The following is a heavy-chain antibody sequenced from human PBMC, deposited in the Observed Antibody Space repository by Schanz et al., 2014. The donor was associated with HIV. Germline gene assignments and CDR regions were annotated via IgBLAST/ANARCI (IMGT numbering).Heavy chain of an antibody. V-gene: IGHV1-69*01. CDR1: GGTFKYYG. CDR2: IIPMFRPA. D-gene: IGHD3-3*01. CDR3: ARGWGLHSDFGD. Sequence: QVYLAQSGAEVKKPGSSVKVSCKASGGTFKYYGINWVRQAPGQGLEWMGGIIPMFRPANYAQRFQGRVTISADESMTTAYMELSSLRSDDTAVYYCARGWGLHSDFGDWGQGTLVTVSS. J-gene: IGHJ4*02.